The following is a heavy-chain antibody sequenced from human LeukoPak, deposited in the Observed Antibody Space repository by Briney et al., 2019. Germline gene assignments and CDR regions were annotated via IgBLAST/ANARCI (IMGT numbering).Heavy chain of an antibody. CDR2: IKQDGSAK. CDR1: GFSFISYW. CDR3: AGCAGNSCYFDY. D-gene: IGHD1-1*01. Sequence: GGSPRLSCAASGFSFISYWVSWVRQAPGKGLEWVANIKQDGSAKNYVDSVKGRFTISRDNAKNSLYLQLNSLRAEDTAVYYCAGCAGNSCYFDYWGQGTLVIVSS. V-gene: IGHV3-7*01. J-gene: IGHJ4*02.